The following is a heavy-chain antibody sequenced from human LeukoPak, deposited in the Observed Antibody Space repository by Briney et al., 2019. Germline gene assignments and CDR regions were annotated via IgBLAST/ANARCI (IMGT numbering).Heavy chain of an antibody. CDR2: INGNGDTT. J-gene: IGHJ4*02. CDR1: GFTLSSYG. Sequence: GGSLRLSCAASGFTLSSYGMHWVRQAPGKGLVWVSYINGNGDTTSYADSVKGRFTISRDNAKNTLYLQMSSLRAEDTAVYYCVRALTDWGQGTLVTVSS. V-gene: IGHV3-74*01. CDR3: VRALTD.